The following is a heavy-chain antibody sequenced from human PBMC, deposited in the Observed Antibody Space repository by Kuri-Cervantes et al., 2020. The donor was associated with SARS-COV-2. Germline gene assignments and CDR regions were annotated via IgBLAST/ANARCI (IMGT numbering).Heavy chain of an antibody. CDR1: GVSISSYY. CDR2: IYYSGST. V-gene: IGHV4-59*06. Sequence: SETLSFTCTVSGVSISSYYCSWIRQHPGKGLEWIGYIYYSGSTHYNPSLKSLVTISVDTSKNQFSLKLSSVTAADTAVYYCARTQFDISSSWYGFSGFLDYWGQGTLVTVSS. CDR3: ARTQFDISSSWYGFSGFLDY. J-gene: IGHJ4*02. D-gene: IGHD6-13*01.